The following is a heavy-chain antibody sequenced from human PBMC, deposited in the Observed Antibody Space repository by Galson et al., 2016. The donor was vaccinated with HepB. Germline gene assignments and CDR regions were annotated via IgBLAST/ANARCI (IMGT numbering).Heavy chain of an antibody. J-gene: IGHJ6*02. V-gene: IGHV6-1*01. CDR2: TYYRSKWYN. Sequence: CAISGDSVSSNSATWNWTRQSPSRGLEWLGRTYYRSKWYNDYALSVKSRITINPDTSKNQFSLQLNSVTPEDTAVYYCARVRNGYSGYANPYYYGMDVWGQGTTVTVSS. CDR3: ARVRNGYSGYANPYYYGMDV. D-gene: IGHD5-12*01. CDR1: GDSVSSNSAT.